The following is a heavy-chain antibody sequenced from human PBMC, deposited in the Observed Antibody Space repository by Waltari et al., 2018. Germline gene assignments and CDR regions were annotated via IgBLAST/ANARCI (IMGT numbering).Heavy chain of an antibody. D-gene: IGHD5-12*01. CDR3: ATYIGASVGTAAFDV. CDR2: VSYSGTT. J-gene: IGHJ3*01. CDR1: GVTITSIRHY. Sequence: QLQLQESGPRLVRPSETLSLICRVSGVTITSIRHYRAWILQPPGQGLEWIGAVSYSGTTYISPSLKSRVSVSRDTSKNQVSLILGSVTAADMAVYYCATYIGASVGTAAFDVWGQGTMVTVSS. V-gene: IGHV4-39*01.